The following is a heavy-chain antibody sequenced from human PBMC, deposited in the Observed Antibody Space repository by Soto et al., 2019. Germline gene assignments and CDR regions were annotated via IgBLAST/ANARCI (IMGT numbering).Heavy chain of an antibody. CDR2: IIPILGIA. Sequence: GASVKVSCKASGGTFSSYTISWVRQAPGQGLEWMGRIIPILGIANYAQKFQGRVTITADKSTSTAYMELSSLRSEDTAVYYCARGSGPEYSSSSRPDDYWGQGTLVTVSS. CDR1: GGTFSSYT. J-gene: IGHJ4*02. V-gene: IGHV1-69*02. CDR3: ARGSGPEYSSSSRPDDY. D-gene: IGHD6-6*01.